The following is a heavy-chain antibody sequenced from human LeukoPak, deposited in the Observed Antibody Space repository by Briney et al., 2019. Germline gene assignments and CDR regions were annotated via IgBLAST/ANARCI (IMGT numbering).Heavy chain of an antibody. CDR1: GGTFRGNG. J-gene: IGHJ5*02. V-gene: IGHV1-69*13. CDR2: IIPMFDSR. D-gene: IGHD4-23*01. CDR3: AREANFGGNLNWLDP. Sequence: SVKVSCKASGGTFRGNGYHLVRDAPGQGLEWMGGIIPMFDSRSYAQKFKGRVTLTSDESRTTVYMELSNLTSEDTAIYYCAREANFGGNLNWLDPWGQGTLVTVSS.